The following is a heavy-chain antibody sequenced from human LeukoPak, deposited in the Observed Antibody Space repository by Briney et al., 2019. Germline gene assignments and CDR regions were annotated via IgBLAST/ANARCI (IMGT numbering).Heavy chain of an antibody. CDR1: GGSISSGGYY. CDR2: INYSGGA. CDR3: ARADDSSGYRLYYFDY. Sequence: SETLSLTCTVSGGSISSGGYYWTWIRQHPGKGLEWIGYINYSGGAYYNPSLKSRVTISVDTSKNHFSLKPSSVTAADTAVYYCARADDSSGYRLYYFDYWGQGTLVTVSS. V-gene: IGHV4-31*03. D-gene: IGHD3-22*01. J-gene: IGHJ4*02.